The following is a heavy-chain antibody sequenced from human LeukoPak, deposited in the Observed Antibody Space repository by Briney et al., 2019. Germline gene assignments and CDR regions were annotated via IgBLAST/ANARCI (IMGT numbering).Heavy chain of an antibody. D-gene: IGHD6-19*01. CDR3: AKRGSSSGSTSLYYFYMDV. J-gene: IGHJ6*03. CDR1: GFPFSAYA. Sequence: GGSLRFSCAASGFPFSAYAMSWVRQTPGKGLECVSAITAGGGNADYADSVKGRFTISRDNSKDTLYLQMNSLRAEDTAVYYCAKRGSSSGSTSLYYFYMDVWGKGTTVTVSS. V-gene: IGHV3-23*01. CDR2: ITAGGGNA.